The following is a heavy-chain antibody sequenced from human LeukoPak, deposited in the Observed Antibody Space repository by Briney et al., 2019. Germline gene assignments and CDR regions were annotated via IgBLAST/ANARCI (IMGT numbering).Heavy chain of an antibody. D-gene: IGHD5-18*01. J-gene: IGHJ3*02. V-gene: IGHV1-69*13. Sequence: SVKVSCKASGGTFSGYAISWVRQAPGQGLEWMGGIIPIFGTANYAQKFQGRVTITADESTSTAYMELSSLRSEDTAVYYCARERDTAMAHDAFDIWGQGTMVTVSS. CDR3: ARERDTAMAHDAFDI. CDR2: IIPIFGTA. CDR1: GGTFSGYA.